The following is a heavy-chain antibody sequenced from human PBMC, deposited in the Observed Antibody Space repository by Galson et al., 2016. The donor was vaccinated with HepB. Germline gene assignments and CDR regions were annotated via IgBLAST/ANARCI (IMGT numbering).Heavy chain of an antibody. CDR3: ARPQPTVVSPADTLDV. CDR2: ISAYNANT. J-gene: IGHJ3*01. Sequence: GLEWMGWISAYNANTNYAQKLQGRVTMTTDTSTNTAYMELRSLRSDDTAVYYCARPQPTVVSPADTLDVWGQGTLVTVSS. D-gene: IGHD4-23*01. V-gene: IGHV1-18*01.